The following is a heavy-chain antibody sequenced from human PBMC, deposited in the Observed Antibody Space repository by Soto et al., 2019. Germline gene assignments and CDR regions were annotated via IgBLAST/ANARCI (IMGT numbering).Heavy chain of an antibody. V-gene: IGHV4-31*03. CDR3: ASLDYYDSSGYYPIDY. CDR1: GGSISSGGYY. D-gene: IGHD3-22*01. J-gene: IGHJ4*02. CDR2: IYYSGST. Sequence: QVQLQESGPGLVKPSQTLSLTCTVSGGSISSGGYYWSWIRQHPGKGLEWIGYIYYSGSTYYNPSLKSRVTLSVDTSKNQFSLKLSSVTAADTAVYYCASLDYYDSSGYYPIDYWGQGTLVTVSS.